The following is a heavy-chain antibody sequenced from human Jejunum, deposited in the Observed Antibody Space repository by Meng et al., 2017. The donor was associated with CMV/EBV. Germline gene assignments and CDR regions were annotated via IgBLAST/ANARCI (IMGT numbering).Heavy chain of an antibody. D-gene: IGHD3-22*01. J-gene: IGHJ4*02. Sequence: QVQLQESGPGLVKPSQTLSVTCTVSGASISSGDYFWTWLRQPPGKGLEWIGYIYYNGRTDYNPSLESRVTISLDTSKNQFSLKLTSITVADTAVYYCATRIPDTSGYYYGVLDFWGQGALVTVSS. V-gene: IGHV4-30-4*08. CDR3: ATRIPDTSGYYYGVLDF. CDR1: GASISSGDYF. CDR2: IYYNGRT.